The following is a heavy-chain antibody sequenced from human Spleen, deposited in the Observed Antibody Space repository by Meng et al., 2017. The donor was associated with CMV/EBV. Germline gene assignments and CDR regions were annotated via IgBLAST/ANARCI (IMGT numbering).Heavy chain of an antibody. D-gene: IGHD2-2*01. CDR2: IYSSGST. J-gene: IGHJ5*02. CDR3: ARDHRYCSTTSCSGSWFDP. Sequence: GSLRLSCTVSGGSLSNSYWSWIRQPPGKGLEWIGYIYSSGSTNYNPSLKSRVTISVDTSKNQFSLKLSSVIAADTAMYYCARDHRYCSTTSCSGSWFDPWGQGTLVTVSS. V-gene: IGHV4-59*01. CDR1: GGSLSNSY.